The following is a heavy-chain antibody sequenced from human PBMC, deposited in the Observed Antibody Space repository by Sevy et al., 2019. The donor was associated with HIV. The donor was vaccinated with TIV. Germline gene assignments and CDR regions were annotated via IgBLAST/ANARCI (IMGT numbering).Heavy chain of an antibody. Sequence: SETLSLTCTVSGGSISSYYWSWIRQPAGKGLEWIGRIYTSGSTNYNPSLKSRVTMSVDTSKNQCSLKLSSVTAADTAVYYCARESGYCSSTSCTSYYYYGMDVWGQGTTVTVS. D-gene: IGHD2-2*01. CDR1: GGSISSYY. CDR2: IYTSGST. V-gene: IGHV4-4*07. CDR3: ARESGYCSSTSCTSYYYYGMDV. J-gene: IGHJ6*02.